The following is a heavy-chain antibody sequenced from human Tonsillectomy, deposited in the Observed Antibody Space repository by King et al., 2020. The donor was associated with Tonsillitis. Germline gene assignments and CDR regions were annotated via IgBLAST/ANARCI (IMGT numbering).Heavy chain of an antibody. J-gene: IGHJ4*02. Sequence: VQLVESGGGLVQPGGSLRLSCAASGFTFSSYWMHWVRQAPGKGLVWVSRMNSDGSSTSYADSVKGRFTISRDNAKNTLYLQMNSLRAEDTAVYYCASGRTLVGATTDPFDYWGQGTLVTVSS. V-gene: IGHV3-74*01. D-gene: IGHD1-26*01. CDR2: MNSDGSST. CDR3: ASGRTLVGATTDPFDY. CDR1: GFTFSSYW.